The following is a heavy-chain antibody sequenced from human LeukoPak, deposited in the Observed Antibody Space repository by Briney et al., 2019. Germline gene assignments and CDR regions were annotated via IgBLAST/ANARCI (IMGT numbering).Heavy chain of an antibody. V-gene: IGHV4-59*11. J-gene: IGHJ6*04. Sequence: SETLSLTCTVSGASISGHYLTWLRQPPGKGLEWIGYISHIGSTNYNPSLKSRVTISVDTSKNQFSLKLTSVTAADTAVYYCAREGYCSSISCYTDVWGKGTTVTVSS. CDR1: GASISGHY. CDR3: AREGYCSSISCYTDV. D-gene: IGHD2-2*02. CDR2: ISHIGST.